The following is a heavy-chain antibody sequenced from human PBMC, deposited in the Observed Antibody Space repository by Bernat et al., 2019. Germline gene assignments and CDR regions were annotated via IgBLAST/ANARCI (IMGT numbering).Heavy chain of an antibody. CDR2: IYSGGST. CDR1: GFTVSSNY. CDR3: AKGGYCISTSCYDGY. J-gene: IGHJ4*02. D-gene: IGHD2-2*01. Sequence: EVQLVESGGGLIQPGGSLRLSCAASGFTVSSNYMSWVRQAPGKGLEWVSIIYSGGSTYYADSVKGRFTISRDNSKNTLYLQMKSLRAEDTAVYYCAKGGYCISTSCYDGYWGQGTLVTVSS. V-gene: IGHV3-53*01.